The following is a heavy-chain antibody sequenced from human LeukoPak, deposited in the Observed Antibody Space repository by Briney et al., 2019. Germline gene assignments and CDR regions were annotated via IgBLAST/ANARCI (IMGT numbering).Heavy chain of an antibody. CDR2: ISSSSSYI. Sequence: GGSLRLSCAASGFTFSSYNMNWVRQAPGKGLEWVSSISSSSSYIYYADSVKGRFTISRDNSKNTLYLQMNSLRAEDTAVYYCAKDFYGELLYYYYMDVWGKGTTVTVSS. D-gene: IGHD2/OR15-2a*01. J-gene: IGHJ6*03. CDR1: GFTFSSYN. V-gene: IGHV3-21*01. CDR3: AKDFYGELLYYYYMDV.